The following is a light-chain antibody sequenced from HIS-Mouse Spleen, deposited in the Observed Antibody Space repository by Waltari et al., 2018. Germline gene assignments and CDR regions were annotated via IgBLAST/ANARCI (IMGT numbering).Light chain of an antibody. CDR2: EDS. Sequence: VLTQPPSVSVSPGQTARITCPGDAFPKKYSYWYQQKSGQAPVLVIYEDSKRPSGIPERFSGSSSGTMATLTISGAQVEDEADYYCYSTDSSGNHRVFGGGTKLTVL. CDR3: YSTDSSGNHRV. J-gene: IGLJ2*01. V-gene: IGLV3-10*01. CDR1: AFPKKY.